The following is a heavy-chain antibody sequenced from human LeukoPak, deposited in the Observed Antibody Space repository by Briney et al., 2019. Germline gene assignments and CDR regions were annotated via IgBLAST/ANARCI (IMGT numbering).Heavy chain of an antibody. V-gene: IGHV1-18*04. D-gene: IGHD2-15*01. Sequence: GASVKVSCKTSGYTFSDYYIHWIRQAPGQGLEWMGWISAYNGNTNYAQKLQGRVTMTTDTSTSTAYMELRSLRSDDTAVYYCARLGYCSGGSCYSRDYWGQGTLVTVSS. CDR3: ARLGYCSGGSCYSRDY. CDR1: GYTFSDYY. CDR2: ISAYNGNT. J-gene: IGHJ4*02.